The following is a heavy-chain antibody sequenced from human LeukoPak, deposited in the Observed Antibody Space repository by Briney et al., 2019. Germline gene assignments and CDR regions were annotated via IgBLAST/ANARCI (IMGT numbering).Heavy chain of an antibody. J-gene: IGHJ6*03. D-gene: IGHD2-2*01. V-gene: IGHV1-18*01. Sequence: GASVKVSCKASGYTSTSYGISWVRQAPGQGLEWMGWISAYNGNTNYAQKLQGRVTMTTDTSTSTAYMELRSLRSDDTAVYYCARDLEDIVVVPAEDYYYMDVWGKGTTVTVSS. CDR2: ISAYNGNT. CDR3: ARDLEDIVVVPAEDYYYMDV. CDR1: GYTSTSYG.